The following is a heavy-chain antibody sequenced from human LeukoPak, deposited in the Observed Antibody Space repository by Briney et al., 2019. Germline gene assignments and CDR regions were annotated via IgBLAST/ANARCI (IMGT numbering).Heavy chain of an antibody. J-gene: IGHJ4*02. V-gene: IGHV3-30*02. D-gene: IGHD2-15*01. Sequence: PGGSLRLSCAASGFTFSSYGMHWVRQAPGKGLEWVAFIRYDGSNKYYADSVKGRFTISRDNSKNTLYLQMNSLRAEDTAMYYCARDGYCSGGSCYGDFDYWGQGTLVTVSS. CDR3: ARDGYCSGGSCYGDFDY. CDR2: IRYDGSNK. CDR1: GFTFSSYG.